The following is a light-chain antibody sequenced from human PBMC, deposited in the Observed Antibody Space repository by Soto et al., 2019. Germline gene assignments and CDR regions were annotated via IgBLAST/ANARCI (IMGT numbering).Light chain of an antibody. J-gene: IGKJ2*01. CDR3: QQSYSTPYT. CDR1: QDITTF. CDR2: AAS. V-gene: IGKV1-39*01. Sequence: DIQMTQSPSSLSASVGDRVTITCRASQDITTFLNWYQQKPGKAPKLLIYAASTLQSGVPSRFSGSRSGTHFTLTISSLQPEDSATYYCQQSYSTPYTFGQGTKLEIK.